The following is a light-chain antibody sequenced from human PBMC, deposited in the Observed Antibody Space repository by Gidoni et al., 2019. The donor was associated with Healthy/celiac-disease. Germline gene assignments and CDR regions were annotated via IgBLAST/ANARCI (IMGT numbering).Light chain of an antibody. CDR2: RDS. J-gene: IGLJ2*01. Sequence: SYALTQPLSVSVALGQTARITCGGNNIGSKNVHWYQQKPGQAPVLVIYRDSNRPSGLPERFSGSNSGNTATLTISRAQAGDEADYYCQVWDSSSVVVGGGTKLTVL. CDR3: QVWDSSSVV. CDR1: NIGSKN. V-gene: IGLV3-9*01.